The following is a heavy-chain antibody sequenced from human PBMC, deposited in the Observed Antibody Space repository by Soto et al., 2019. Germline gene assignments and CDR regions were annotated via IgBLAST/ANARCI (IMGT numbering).Heavy chain of an antibody. CDR1: GYSFSSYW. J-gene: IGHJ4*02. V-gene: IGHV5-51*01. CDR2: IYPGDSDT. D-gene: IGHD3-22*01. Sequence: GESLKISCKGSGYSFSSYWIAWVRQMPGKGLEWMGIIYPGDSDTLYSPSFQGQVTISVDKSITTAYLQWSSLKASDTAMYYCASGGSAYHGIFDYWGQGTLVTVSS. CDR3: ASGGSAYHGIFDY.